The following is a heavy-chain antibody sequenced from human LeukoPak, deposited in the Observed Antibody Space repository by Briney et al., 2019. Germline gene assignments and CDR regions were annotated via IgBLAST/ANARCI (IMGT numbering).Heavy chain of an antibody. J-gene: IGHJ4*02. CDR3: AKSSYYDSSGYYREYYFDY. CDR1: RFTFSNFG. CDR2: ISGSGGST. D-gene: IGHD3-22*01. Sequence: PGGSLRLSCAASRFTFSNFGMSWVRQAPGKGLEWVSAISGSGGSTYYADSVKGRFTISGDNSKNTLYLQMNSLRAEDTAVYYCAKSSYYDSSGYYREYYFDYWGQGTLVTVSS. V-gene: IGHV3-23*01.